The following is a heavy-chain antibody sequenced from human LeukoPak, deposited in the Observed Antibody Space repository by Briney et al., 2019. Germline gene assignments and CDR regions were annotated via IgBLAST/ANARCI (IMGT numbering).Heavy chain of an antibody. V-gene: IGHV4-34*01. CDR2: IYYSGST. J-gene: IGHJ4*02. CDR3: ARQTYSGSSYFDY. CDR1: GGSFSGYY. Sequence: NPSETLSLTCAVYGGSFSGYYWSWIRQPPGKGLEWIGSIYYSGSTYYNPSLKSRVTISVDTSKNQFSLKLSSVTAADTAVYYCARQTYSGSSYFDYWGQGTLVTVSS. D-gene: IGHD1-26*01.